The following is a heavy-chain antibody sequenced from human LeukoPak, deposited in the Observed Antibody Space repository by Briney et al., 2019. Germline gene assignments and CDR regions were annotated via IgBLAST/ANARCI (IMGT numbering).Heavy chain of an antibody. Sequence: ASVKVSCKASGYTFTGYYMHWVRQAPGQGLEWMGWINPNSGGTNYAQKFQGRVTMTRDTSISTAYMELSRLRSDDTAVYYCARSPSGYSGYDPVYYWGQGTLVTVSS. CDR3: ARSPSGYSGYDPVYY. D-gene: IGHD5-12*01. V-gene: IGHV1-2*02. J-gene: IGHJ4*02. CDR2: INPNSGGT. CDR1: GYTFTGYY.